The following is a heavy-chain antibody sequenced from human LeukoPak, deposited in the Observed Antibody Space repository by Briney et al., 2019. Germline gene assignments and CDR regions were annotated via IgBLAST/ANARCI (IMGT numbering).Heavy chain of an antibody. CDR1: GGTFSSYA. CDR2: IIPIFGTA. D-gene: IGHD2-15*01. CDR3: AREAAEGYFDY. V-gene: IGHV1-69*06. J-gene: IGHJ4*02. Sequence: GASVKVSCRASGGTFSSYAISWVRQAPGQGLEWMGGIIPIFGTANYAQKFQGRVTITADKSTSTAYMELSSLRSEDTAVYYCAREAAEGYFDYWGQGTLVTVSS.